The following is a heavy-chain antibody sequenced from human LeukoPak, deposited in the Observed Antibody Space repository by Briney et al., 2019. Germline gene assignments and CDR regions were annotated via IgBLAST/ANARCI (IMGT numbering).Heavy chain of an antibody. CDR2: IGGTDT. CDR1: GFTFSSYS. V-gene: IGHV3-23*01. CDR3: AKRDSVGWYYFDS. D-gene: IGHD6-19*01. J-gene: IGHJ4*02. Sequence: GGSLRLSCAASGFTFSSYSMNWVRQAPGKGLAWVSSIGGTDTYYADSVKGRFTISRDNSKNTVSLLMNGLRAEDTAVYYCAKRDSVGWYYFDSWGQGTLVTVSS.